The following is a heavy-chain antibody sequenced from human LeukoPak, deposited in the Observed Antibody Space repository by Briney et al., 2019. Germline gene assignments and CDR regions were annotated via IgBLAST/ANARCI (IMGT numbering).Heavy chain of an antibody. D-gene: IGHD3-3*02. CDR3: ATSLGESTFET. Sequence: GGSLRLSCAASGFSFSSYGMHWVRQAPGKGLEWVAVIWYDGSKKYYADSVKGRFIISRDNSRNTLYLQMNSLRVEDTAVYYCATSLGESTFETWGQGTLVTVSS. CDR1: GFSFSSYG. J-gene: IGHJ5*02. V-gene: IGHV3-33*01. CDR2: IWYDGSKK.